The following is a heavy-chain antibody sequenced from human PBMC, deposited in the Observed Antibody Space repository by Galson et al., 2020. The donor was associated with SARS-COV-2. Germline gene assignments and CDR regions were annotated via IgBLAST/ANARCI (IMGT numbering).Heavy chain of an antibody. Sequence: ETSETMSLTSAVSGGSISRGIYSWRWIRQPPGKHLEWIGYIYLSGSTYYNPSLKSRVTISLHTSKNQFSLNLTSVNAADTAVYYCARGLPGAFDIWVRGTMVTVSS. CDR3: ARGLPGAFDI. J-gene: IGHJ3*02. CDR2: IYLSGST. V-gene: IGHV4-30-2*01. CDR1: GGSISRGIYS.